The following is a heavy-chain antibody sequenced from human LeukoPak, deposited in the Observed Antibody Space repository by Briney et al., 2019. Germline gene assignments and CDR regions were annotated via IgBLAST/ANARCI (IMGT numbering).Heavy chain of an antibody. CDR3: ARLPPIAARPSYYYYYGMDV. V-gene: IGHV3-21*01. CDR2: ISSSSSYI. Sequence: GGSLRLSCAASGFTFSSYSMNWVRQAPGKGLEWVSSISSSSSYIYYADSVKGRFTISRDNAKNSLYLQMNSLRAEDTAVYYCARLPPIAARPSYYYYYGMDVWGQGTTVTVSS. J-gene: IGHJ6*02. CDR1: GFTFSSYS. D-gene: IGHD6-6*01.